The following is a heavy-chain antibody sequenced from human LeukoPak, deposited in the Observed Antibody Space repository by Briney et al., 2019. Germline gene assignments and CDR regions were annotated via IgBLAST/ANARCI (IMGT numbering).Heavy chain of an antibody. CDR3: AREGGSYHKLDY. CDR2: INPNSGGT. Sequence: ASVKVSCKASGYTFTGYYMHWVRQAPGQGLEWMGWINPNSGGTNYAQKFQGRVTMTRDTSISTAYMELSRLRSDDTAVCYCAREGGSYHKLDYWGQGTLVTVSS. D-gene: IGHD1-26*01. V-gene: IGHV1-2*02. J-gene: IGHJ4*02. CDR1: GYTFTGYY.